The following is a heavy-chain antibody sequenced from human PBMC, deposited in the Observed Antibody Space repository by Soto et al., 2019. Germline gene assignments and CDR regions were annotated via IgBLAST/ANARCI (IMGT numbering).Heavy chain of an antibody. CDR1: GFTFDDYA. CDR2: ISWNSGSI. D-gene: IGHD3-16*02. Sequence: VQLVESGGGLVQPGRSLRLSCAASGFTFDDYAMHWVRQAPGKGLEWVQGISWNSGSIGYADSVKGRFTISRDNAKNSLYLQMNSLRAEDTALYYCAKDIGHDYIWGSYRYFYYFDYWGQGTLVTVSS. CDR3: AKDIGHDYIWGSYRYFYYFDY. J-gene: IGHJ4*02. V-gene: IGHV3-9*01.